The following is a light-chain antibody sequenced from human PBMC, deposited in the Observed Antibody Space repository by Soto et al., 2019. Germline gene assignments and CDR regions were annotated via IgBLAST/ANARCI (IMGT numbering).Light chain of an antibody. Sequence: EIVLTQSPATLSFSPGETATLSCRASQSVITYLAWYQQKPGQAPRLLMYDASNRATGIPARLSGRVSGTAFTLTISRLEPEEFAIYYWQQRINWPLTFGGGTKVEMK. CDR2: DAS. CDR1: QSVITY. V-gene: IGKV3-11*01. CDR3: QQRINWPLT. J-gene: IGKJ4*01.